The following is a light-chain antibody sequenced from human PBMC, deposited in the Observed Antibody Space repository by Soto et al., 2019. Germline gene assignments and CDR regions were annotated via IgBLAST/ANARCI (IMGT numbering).Light chain of an antibody. CDR3: QQRSNWPLT. Sequence: EIVLTQSPATLSLSPGERATLSCRASQSVSRYLVWFQQKPGQAPRLLIYDASNRATGIPARFSGNGSGTDFTLTFSSLEPEDFAIYYCQQRSNWPLTFGQGTRLEIK. CDR2: DAS. V-gene: IGKV3-11*01. CDR1: QSVSRY. J-gene: IGKJ5*01.